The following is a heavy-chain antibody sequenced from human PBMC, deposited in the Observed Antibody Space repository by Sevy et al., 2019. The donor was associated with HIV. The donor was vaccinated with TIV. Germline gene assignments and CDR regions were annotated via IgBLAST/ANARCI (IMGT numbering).Heavy chain of an antibody. Sequence: GGSLRLSCAASGFTFNIYSMSWVRQTPGKGLEWVATLSFGCGKINHADSVKGRFTMSRDDSKNAVYLQMNNLRVEDTAIYYCVREGCTKPHDYGGQGTRVTVSS. CDR3: VREGCTKPHDY. CDR1: GFTFNIYS. J-gene: IGHJ4*02. D-gene: IGHD2-8*01. CDR2: LSFGCGKI. V-gene: IGHV3-23*01.